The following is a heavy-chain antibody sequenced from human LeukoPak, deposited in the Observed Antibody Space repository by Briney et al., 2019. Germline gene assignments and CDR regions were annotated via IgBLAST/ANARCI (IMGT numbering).Heavy chain of an antibody. CDR2: HTNSGENT. J-gene: IGHJ3*02. D-gene: IGHD3-10*01. CDR3: AREHYYSAFDI. CDR1: GFTFSSYW. V-gene: IGHV3-23*01. Sequence: AGGSLRLSCAASGFTFSSYWMSWVRQAPGKGLEWVSSHTNSGENTYYADSVKGRFTISRDNSKNTLYLQMNSLRAEDTAVYYCAREHYYSAFDIWGQGTMVTVSS.